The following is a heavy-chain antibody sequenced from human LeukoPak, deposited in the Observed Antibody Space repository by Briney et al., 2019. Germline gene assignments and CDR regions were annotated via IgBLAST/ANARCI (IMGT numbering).Heavy chain of an antibody. D-gene: IGHD7-27*01. CDR1: GGSISTNNW. J-gene: IGHJ4*02. CDR3: ASGLTGDSIDY. Sequence: PSGTLSLTCAVSGGSISTNNWWSWVRQPPGKGLEWIGEIYHTGSTNYSPSLKSRVTISVDTSKNQFSLKLSSVTAADTAVYYCASGLTGDSIDYWGQGTLVTVSS. CDR2: IYHTGST. V-gene: IGHV4-4*02.